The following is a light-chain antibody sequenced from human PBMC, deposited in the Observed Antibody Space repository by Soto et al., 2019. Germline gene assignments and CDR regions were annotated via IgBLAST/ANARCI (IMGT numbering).Light chain of an antibody. Sequence: EIVLTQSPGTLSLSPGERATLSCRASQSVSSSYLAWYQQKPGQAPRLLIYGASSRATGIPDRFSGSGSGTDFTLTISRPEPEDFAVYYCQQYGSSLWTFGQGPKVEIK. CDR3: QQYGSSLWT. J-gene: IGKJ1*01. CDR1: QSVSSSY. CDR2: GAS. V-gene: IGKV3-20*01.